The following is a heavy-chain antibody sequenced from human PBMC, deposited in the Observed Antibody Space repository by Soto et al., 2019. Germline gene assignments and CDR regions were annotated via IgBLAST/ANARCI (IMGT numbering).Heavy chain of an antibody. J-gene: IGHJ4*02. Sequence: QVQLVESGGGVVQPGRSLRLSCGASGFTFSSYGMHWVRQAPGKGLEWVAGISYDGSYKSYVDSVKGRWTISRDNSKNTLYVQMNSLRAEDTAVYYCATGQYCSGGSCYFNPSEYWGQGTLVTVSS. D-gene: IGHD2-15*01. CDR1: GFTFSSYG. CDR2: ISYDGSYK. CDR3: ATGQYCSGGSCYFNPSEY. V-gene: IGHV3-30*03.